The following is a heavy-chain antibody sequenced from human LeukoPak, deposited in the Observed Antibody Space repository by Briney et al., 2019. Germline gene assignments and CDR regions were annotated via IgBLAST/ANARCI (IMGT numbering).Heavy chain of an antibody. D-gene: IGHD3-3*01. CDR2: ISYDGSNK. CDR1: GFTFSSYG. CDR3: ARDQSDFWSIGYYYMDV. J-gene: IGHJ6*03. Sequence: GGSLRLSCAASGFTFSSYGMHWVRQAPGKGLEWVAVISYDGSNKYYADSVKGRFTISRDYSKNTLYLQMNSLRAEDTAVYYCARDQSDFWSIGYYYMDVWGKGTTVTVSS. V-gene: IGHV3-30*03.